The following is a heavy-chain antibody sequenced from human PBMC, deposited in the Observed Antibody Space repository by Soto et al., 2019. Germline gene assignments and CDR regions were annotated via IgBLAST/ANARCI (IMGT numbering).Heavy chain of an antibody. Sequence: ASVKVSCKASGYTFTSCGISWVRQAPGQGLEWMGWISPYKGNTNYAQKLQGRVTMTTDTSTSTAYMELRSLRSDDTAVYYCVRDLDGSGSYYTDHWGQGTLVTVSS. D-gene: IGHD3-10*01. J-gene: IGHJ4*02. CDR1: GYTFTSCG. CDR2: ISPYKGNT. CDR3: VRDLDGSGSYYTDH. V-gene: IGHV1-18*01.